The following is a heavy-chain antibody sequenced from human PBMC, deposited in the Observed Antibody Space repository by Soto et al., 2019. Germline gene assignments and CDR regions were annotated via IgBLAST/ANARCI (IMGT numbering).Heavy chain of an antibody. D-gene: IGHD4-17*01. V-gene: IGHV1-69*04. J-gene: IGHJ6*03. Sequence: QVQLVQSGAEVKKPGSSVKVSCKASGDTFSNHTISWVRQAPGQGPEWMGRIIPILGVANYAQKFQGRVTITADNATSTAYMELSSLIAADTAVYYCARGAEMGTVTKGYYYYMDVWGKGTTVTVSS. CDR1: GDTFSNHT. CDR2: IIPILGVA. CDR3: ARGAEMGTVTKGYYYYMDV.